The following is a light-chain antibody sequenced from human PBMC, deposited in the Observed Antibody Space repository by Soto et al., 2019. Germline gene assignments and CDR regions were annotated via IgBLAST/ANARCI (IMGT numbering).Light chain of an antibody. CDR2: DAS. V-gene: IGKV3-11*01. Sequence: EIVFTQSPATLSLSPGERATLYCRASQSVKTFLVWYQQRPGQAPRLLIYDASHRAAGIPARFSGSGFGTDFTLTISSLEPEDAAVYYCQQRSNWPPITFGQGTRLEI. J-gene: IGKJ5*01. CDR1: QSVKTF. CDR3: QQRSNWPPIT.